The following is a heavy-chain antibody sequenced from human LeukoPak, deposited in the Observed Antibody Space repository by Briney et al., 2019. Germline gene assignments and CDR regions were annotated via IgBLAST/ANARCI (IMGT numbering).Heavy chain of an antibody. CDR1: GYTFTSYG. Sequence: ASVKVSCKASGYTFTSYGISWVRQAPGQGLEWMGWISAYNGNTNYAQKLQGRVTMTTDTSTSTAYMELRSLRSDDTAVYYCAWENRDGYNKDYWGQGTLVTVCS. CDR3: AWENRDGYNKDY. D-gene: IGHD5-24*01. CDR2: ISAYNGNT. J-gene: IGHJ4*02. V-gene: IGHV1-18*01.